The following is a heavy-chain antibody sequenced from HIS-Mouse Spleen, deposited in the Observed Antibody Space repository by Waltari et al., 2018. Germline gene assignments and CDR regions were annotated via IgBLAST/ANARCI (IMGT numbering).Heavy chain of an antibody. CDR1: GFTFGDYA. J-gene: IGHJ4*02. V-gene: IGHV3-49*03. CDR2: IRRKAYGGTT. CDR3: TRVDTAMVTVRY. D-gene: IGHD5-18*01. Sequence: EVQLVESGGGLVQPGRSLRLSCTASGFTFGDYAMSWFRQAPGKGLEWVGFIRRKAYGGTTEYAASVKGRLTISRDDSKSIAYLQMNSLKTEDTAVYYCTRVDTAMVTVRYWGQGTLVTVSS.